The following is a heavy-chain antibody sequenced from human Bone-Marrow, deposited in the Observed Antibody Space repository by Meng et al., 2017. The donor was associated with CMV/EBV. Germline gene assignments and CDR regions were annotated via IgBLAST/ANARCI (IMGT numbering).Heavy chain of an antibody. D-gene: IGHD1-7*01. CDR3: ARDIRWKYGPGY. CDR2: IKQDGSEI. Sequence: GESLKISCAASGFTFSNYWMSWVRQAPGKGPEWVANIKQDGSEIHYVDSVEGRFTISRDNAQNSLYLQMNSLRAEDTAVYYCARDIRWKYGPGYWGQGTLVTVSS. CDR1: GFTFSNYW. J-gene: IGHJ4*02. V-gene: IGHV3-7*01.